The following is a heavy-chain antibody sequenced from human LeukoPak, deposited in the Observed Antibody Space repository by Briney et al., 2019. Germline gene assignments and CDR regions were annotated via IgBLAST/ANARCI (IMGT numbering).Heavy chain of an antibody. D-gene: IGHD2-2*01. CDR2: ISSDGSIT. J-gene: IGHJ4*02. V-gene: IGHV3-74*01. Sequence: GGSLRLSCAASGFTFSTYWMHWVRQAPGKGLVWVSRISSDGSITGYADSVKGRFTVSRDNAKNTLYLQMNSLRAEDTAVYYCAKVRQYQLLSYFDYWGQGTLVTVSS. CDR3: AKVRQYQLLSYFDY. CDR1: GFTFSTYW.